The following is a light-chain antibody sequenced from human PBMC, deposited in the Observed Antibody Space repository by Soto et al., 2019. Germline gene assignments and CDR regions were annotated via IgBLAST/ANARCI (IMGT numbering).Light chain of an antibody. Sequence: QSALTQPASVSGSPGQSITVSCTGASSEVANYHVVSWYQHHPGKAPKLIIYEGSKRPSGVSSRFSGPKSGNTASLTISGLQAEDEADYYCCSYSGSHYHVFGPGTKVTVL. CDR2: EGS. J-gene: IGLJ1*01. CDR1: SSEVANYHV. CDR3: CSYSGSHYHV. V-gene: IGLV2-23*01.